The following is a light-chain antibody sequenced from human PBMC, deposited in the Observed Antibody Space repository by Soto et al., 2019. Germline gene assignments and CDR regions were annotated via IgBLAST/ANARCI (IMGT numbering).Light chain of an antibody. CDR3: SSYASSSTLV. Sequence: QSALTQPASVSWSPGQSIAISCTGTSSDIGSSHYVSWYQHHPGKAPKLIIYEVSNRPSGVSDRFSGSKSGNTASLTISGLQAEDEADYYCSSYASSSTLVFGGGTKLTVL. J-gene: IGLJ2*01. V-gene: IGLV2-14*01. CDR2: EVS. CDR1: SSDIGSSHY.